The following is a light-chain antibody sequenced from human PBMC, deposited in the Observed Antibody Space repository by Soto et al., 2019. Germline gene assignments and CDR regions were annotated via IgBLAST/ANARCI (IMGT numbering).Light chain of an antibody. CDR1: QSVSSY. CDR3: QPRRDWPQM. Sequence: EIVRTQSAATLSLSPGERATLSCRASQSVSSYLAWYQQKPGQAPRLLIYGASSRATGIPDRFSVSGFGTDFTLTFRRREPGDFAVYYFQPRRDWPQMFGQGTKVDIK. J-gene: IGKJ1*01. V-gene: IGKV3-11*01. CDR2: GAS.